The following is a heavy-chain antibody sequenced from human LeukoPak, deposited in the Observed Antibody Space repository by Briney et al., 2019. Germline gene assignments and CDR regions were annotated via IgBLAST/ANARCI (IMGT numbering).Heavy chain of an antibody. J-gene: IGHJ4*02. Sequence: SETLSLTCTVSGGSISRSGYYWGWIRQPPGTGLEWIGEINHSGSTNYNPSLKSRVTISVDTSKNQFSLKLSSVTAADTAVYYCARGELELGGAIDYWGQGTLVTVSS. D-gene: IGHD1-7*01. CDR3: ARGELELGGAIDY. CDR2: INHSGST. V-gene: IGHV4-39*07. CDR1: GGSISRSGYY.